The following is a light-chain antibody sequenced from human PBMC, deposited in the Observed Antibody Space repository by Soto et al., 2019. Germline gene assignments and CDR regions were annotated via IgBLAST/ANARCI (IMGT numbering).Light chain of an antibody. CDR2: AAS. Sequence: DIQLTQSTSFLSASVGDRVTITCRASQGISSNLAWYQQKPGKAPKLLIYAASTLQSGVPSRFSGSGSGTEFTLTISSLQPEDFATYYCQQFNSYPITFGQGTRLEIK. CDR1: QGISSN. V-gene: IGKV1-9*01. CDR3: QQFNSYPIT. J-gene: IGKJ5*01.